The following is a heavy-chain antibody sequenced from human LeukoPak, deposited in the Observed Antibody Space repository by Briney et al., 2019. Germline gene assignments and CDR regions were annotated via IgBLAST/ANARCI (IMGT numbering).Heavy chain of an antibody. Sequence: SVKVSCKASGGTFSSYAISWVRQAPGQGLEWMGGIIPIFGTANYAQKFQGRVTIPTDESTSTAYMELSSLRSEDTAVYYCARGLDYYDSSGYGNDAFDIWGQGTMVTVSS. CDR1: GGTFSSYA. CDR2: IIPIFGTA. V-gene: IGHV1-69*05. J-gene: IGHJ3*02. D-gene: IGHD3-22*01. CDR3: ARGLDYYDSSGYGNDAFDI.